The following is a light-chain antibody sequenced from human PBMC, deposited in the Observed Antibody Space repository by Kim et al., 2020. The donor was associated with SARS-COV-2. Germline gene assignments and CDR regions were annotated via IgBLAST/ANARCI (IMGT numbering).Light chain of an antibody. CDR3: QQCLSFPLT. CDR2: GAS. J-gene: IGKJ4*01. V-gene: IGKV1-5*03. Sequence: DIQMTQSPSTLSASVGDRVTVTCRASQNIDKWLAWYQQKPGKAPKLLISGASTSATGVPSRFSGSGFGTDFTLTISSLQPDDLASYYCQQCLSFPLTFGGGTTVDIK. CDR1: QNIDKW.